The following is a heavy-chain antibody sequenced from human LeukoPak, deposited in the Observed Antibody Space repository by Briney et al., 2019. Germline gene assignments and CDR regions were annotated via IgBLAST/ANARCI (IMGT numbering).Heavy chain of an antibody. CDR2: ISGSGGST. V-gene: IGHV3-23*01. CDR3: AKTGAIFGVVITTFDY. CDR1: GFTFSSYA. Sequence: GGSLRLSCAASGFTFSSYAMSWVRQAPGKGLEWVSAISGSGGSTYYADSVKGRFTISRDNSKNTLYLQMNSLRAEDTAVYYCAKTGAIFGVVITTFDYWGQGTLVTVCS. J-gene: IGHJ4*02. D-gene: IGHD3-3*01.